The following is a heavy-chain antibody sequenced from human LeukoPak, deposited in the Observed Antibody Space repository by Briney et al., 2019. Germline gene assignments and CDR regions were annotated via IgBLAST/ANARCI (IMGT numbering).Heavy chain of an antibody. J-gene: IGHJ4*02. CDR3: ARVRVGALPTDY. CDR2: IYSGGST. Sequence: GGSLRLSCAASGFTFSRYDMSWVRQAPGKGLEWVSVIYSGGSTYYADSVKGRFTISRDNSKNTLYLQMNSLRAEDTAVYYCARVRVGALPTDYWGQGTLVTVSS. D-gene: IGHD1-26*01. CDR1: GFTFSRYD. V-gene: IGHV3-66*01.